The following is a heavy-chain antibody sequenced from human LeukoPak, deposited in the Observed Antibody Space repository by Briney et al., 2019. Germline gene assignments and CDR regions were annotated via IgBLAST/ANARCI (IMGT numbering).Heavy chain of an antibody. J-gene: IGHJ4*02. CDR3: ARAYDYVWGSYRASFDY. Sequence: SETLSLTCTVSGGSISSSSYYWGWIRQPPGKGLEWIGNIYYSGSTYYNPSLKSRVTISVDTSNNQFSLKLSSVTAADTAVYYCARAYDYVWGSYRASFDYWGQGTPVTVSS. CDR1: GGSISSSSYY. D-gene: IGHD3-16*02. V-gene: IGHV4-39*02. CDR2: IYYSGST.